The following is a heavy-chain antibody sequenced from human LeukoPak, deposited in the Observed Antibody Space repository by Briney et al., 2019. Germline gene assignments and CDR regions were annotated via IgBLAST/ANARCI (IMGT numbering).Heavy chain of an antibody. CDR2: ISGSGGSA. D-gene: IGHD6-19*01. CDR1: GFTFSSYG. J-gene: IGHJ6*03. Sequence: GGSLRLSCAASGFTFSSYGMTWVRQAPGKGLEWVSAISGSGGSAYYADSVKGRFTISRDNSKNTLYLQMNSLRAEDTAVYYCAKGGEWLVSSAFYYYYMDVWDKGTTVTISS. V-gene: IGHV3-23*01. CDR3: AKGGEWLVSSAFYYYYMDV.